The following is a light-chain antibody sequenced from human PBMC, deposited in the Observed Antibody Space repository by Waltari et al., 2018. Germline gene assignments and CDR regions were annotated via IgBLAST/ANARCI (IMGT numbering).Light chain of an antibody. CDR2: GVN. Sequence: QPALTQPPSVSGSLGQSTPISCPGRISDMGRYNFVSWYHHHPGKPPNLLIHGVNNLPSVVSNRFSGSKSGNTASLTISGLQAEDEADYYCSSYAGSVVFGGGTKLTVL. V-gene: IGLV2-23*02. CDR3: SSYAGSVV. CDR1: ISDMGRYNF. J-gene: IGLJ3*02.